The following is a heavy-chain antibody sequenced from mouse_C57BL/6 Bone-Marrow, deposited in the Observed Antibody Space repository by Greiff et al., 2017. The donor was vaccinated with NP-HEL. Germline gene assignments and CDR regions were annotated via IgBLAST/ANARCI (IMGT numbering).Heavy chain of an antibody. J-gene: IGHJ1*03. Sequence: DVQLQESGPELVKPGASVKISCKASGYTFTDYYMNWVKQSHGKSLEWIGDINPNNGGTSYNQKFKGKATLTVDKSSSTADMELRSLTSEDSAVYYCASGDGNYYFDVWGTGTTVTVSS. D-gene: IGHD2-1*01. CDR2: INPNNGGT. V-gene: IGHV1-26*01. CDR1: GYTFTDYY. CDR3: ASGDGNYYFDV.